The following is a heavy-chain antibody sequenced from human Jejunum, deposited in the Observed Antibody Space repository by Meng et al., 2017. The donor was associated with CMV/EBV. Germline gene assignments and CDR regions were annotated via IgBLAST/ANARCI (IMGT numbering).Heavy chain of an antibody. Sequence: YYWSWLRQPPGKGPEWIGYSYYSGNTYYNPSLKSRVTISVDTSKNQFSLRLTSMTAADTAVYYCARGAQLLPPPTYYYYGLDVWGQGTTGTDSS. CDR2: SYYSGNT. D-gene: IGHD5-18*01. CDR3: ARGAQLLPPPTYYYYGLDV. V-gene: IGHV4-30-4*08. CDR1: YY. J-gene: IGHJ6*02.